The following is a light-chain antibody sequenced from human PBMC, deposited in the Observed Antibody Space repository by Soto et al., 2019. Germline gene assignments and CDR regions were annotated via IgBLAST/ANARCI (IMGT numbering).Light chain of an antibody. CDR3: QQSHTSRA. CDR1: QSIFNY. CDR2: SAS. V-gene: IGKV1-39*01. Sequence: DIQMTQSPSSLSASVGDRVTITCRASQSIFNYLNWYQQRPGRAPQLLIYSASSLQSGVPSRFSGSGYGTDFTLTISSLQPEDYAIYFCQQSHTSRAFGQGTKVDI. J-gene: IGKJ1*01.